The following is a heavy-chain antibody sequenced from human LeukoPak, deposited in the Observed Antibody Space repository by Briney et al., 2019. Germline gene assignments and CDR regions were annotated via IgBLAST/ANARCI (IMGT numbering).Heavy chain of an antibody. CDR3: ARDHEGYCSSTSCYASDY. CDR2: ICAYNGNT. V-gene: IGHV1-18*01. CDR1: GYTFTSYG. J-gene: IGHJ4*02. D-gene: IGHD2-2*01. Sequence: ASVTVSCKASGYTFTSYGISWVRQAPGQGLEWMGWICAYNGNTNYAQKLQGRVTMTTDTSTSTAYMELRSLRSDDTAVYYCARDHEGYCSSTSCYASDYWGQGTLVTVSS.